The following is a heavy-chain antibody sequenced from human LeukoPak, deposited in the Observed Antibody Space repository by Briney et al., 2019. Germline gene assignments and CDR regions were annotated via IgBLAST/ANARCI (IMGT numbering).Heavy chain of an antibody. D-gene: IGHD6-19*01. CDR1: GYSFTSYW. CDR3: ASGAVAGXGXDTFDI. Sequence: GESLKISCKGSGYSFTSYWIGWVRQMPGKGLEWMGIIYPGDSDTRYSPSFQGQVTISADKSISTAYLQWSSLKASDTAMYYCASGAVAGXGXDTFDIWGQGTMVTVSS. J-gene: IGHJ3*02. CDR2: IYPGDSDT. V-gene: IGHV5-51*01.